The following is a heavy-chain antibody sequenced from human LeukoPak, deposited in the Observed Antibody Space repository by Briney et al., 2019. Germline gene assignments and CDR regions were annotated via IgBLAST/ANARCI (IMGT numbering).Heavy chain of an antibody. V-gene: IGHV4-30-4*01. Sequence: SETLSLTCTVSGGSISSGDYYWSWIRQPPGKGLEGIGYIYYSGSTYYNPSLKSRVTISVDTSKNQFSLKLSSVTAADTAVYYCARVLGYSGDELDYWGQGTLVTVSS. CDR1: GGSISSGDYY. J-gene: IGHJ4*02. D-gene: IGHD5-12*01. CDR2: IYYSGST. CDR3: ARVLGYSGDELDY.